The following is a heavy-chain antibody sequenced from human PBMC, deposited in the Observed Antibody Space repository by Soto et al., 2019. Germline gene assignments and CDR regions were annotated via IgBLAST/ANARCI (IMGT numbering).Heavy chain of an antibody. J-gene: IGHJ5*02. CDR2: IDYSGTT. CDR1: GVSISSVSYY. D-gene: IGHD3-3*01. V-gene: IGHV4-30-4*01. Sequence: QLQLQESGPGLVKPSQTLSLTCTVSGVSISSVSYYWTWIRQSPGKGLEWIGCIDYSGTTYYNPSLKSRVAITEDTSKPQFSLKLTSVAAADTAMYYCASFGVASLNWFDPWGQGTLVIVSS. CDR3: ASFGVASLNWFDP.